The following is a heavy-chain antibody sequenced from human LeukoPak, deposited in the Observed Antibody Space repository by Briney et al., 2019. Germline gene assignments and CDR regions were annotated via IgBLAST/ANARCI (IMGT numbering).Heavy chain of an antibody. CDR3: ARDGRGLVDY. CDR1: GGSFSGYY. J-gene: IGHJ4*02. Sequence: SETLSLTCAVYGGSFSGYYWSWIRQPPGKGLEWIGEINHSGSTNYNTFLKSRVTISVDTYKSQFSLKLSSVTAADTAVYYCARDGRGLVDYWGQGTLVTVSS. CDR2: INHSGST. D-gene: IGHD5-24*01. V-gene: IGHV4-34*01.